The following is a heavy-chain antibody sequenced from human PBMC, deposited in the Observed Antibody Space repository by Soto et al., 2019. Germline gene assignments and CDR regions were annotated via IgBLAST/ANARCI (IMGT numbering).Heavy chain of an antibody. CDR1: GFTFSSYW. Sequence: GGSLRLSCATSGFTFSSYWMYWVRQAPGKGLEWISCITSDSSTRHYADFVKGRFTISRDNAKNSLYLQMNSLRDEDTAVYFCARDPDGIIDFDYWGQGTQVTVSS. D-gene: IGHD3-10*01. J-gene: IGHJ4*02. V-gene: IGHV3-48*02. CDR3: ARDPDGIIDFDY. CDR2: ITSDSSTR.